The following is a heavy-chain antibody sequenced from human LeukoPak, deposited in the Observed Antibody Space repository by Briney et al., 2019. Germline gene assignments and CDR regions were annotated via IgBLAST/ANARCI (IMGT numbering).Heavy chain of an antibody. Sequence: GGSLRLSYAASGFTFSTFWMNWVRRAPGKGLEWVANIKQDGSEKFYVDSVKGRFTISRDNAKNSLFLQMNSLRAEDTAVYYCARDFNYNYCAFGIWGQGAMVTVSS. CDR3: ARDFNYNYCAFGI. J-gene: IGHJ3*02. CDR1: GFTFSTFW. V-gene: IGHV3-7*03. D-gene: IGHD1-7*01. CDR2: IKQDGSEK.